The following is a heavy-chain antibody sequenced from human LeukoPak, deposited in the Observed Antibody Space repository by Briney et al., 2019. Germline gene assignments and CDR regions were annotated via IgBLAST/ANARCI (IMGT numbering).Heavy chain of an antibody. CDR2: ISGSGGST. D-gene: IGHD2-21*02. V-gene: IGHV3-23*01. J-gene: IGHJ4*02. CDR1: GFTFSSYA. CDR3: AREVVVTARDPFFDY. Sequence: GGSLRLSCAASGFTFSSYAMSWVRQAPGKGLEWVSAISGSGGSTYYADSVRGRFTISRDNAKNSLYLQMNSLRAEDTAVYYCAREVVVTARDPFFDYWGQGTLVTVSS.